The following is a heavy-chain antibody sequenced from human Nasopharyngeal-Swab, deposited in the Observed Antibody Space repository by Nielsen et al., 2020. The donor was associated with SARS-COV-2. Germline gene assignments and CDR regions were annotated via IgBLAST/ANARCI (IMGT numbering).Heavy chain of an antibody. V-gene: IGHV1-46*01. Sequence: ASVKVSCKASGYTFTRYYIHWVRQAPGQGLEWMGIINPGGGSARYSQNFQGRVTMTRDTSTSTVYMELSSLRSEDTAVYYCARGGDPREVVAATDCFDPWGQGTLVTRLL. CDR2: INPGGGSA. CDR3: ARGGDPREVVAATDCFDP. CDR1: GYTFTRYY. D-gene: IGHD2-15*01. J-gene: IGHJ5*02.